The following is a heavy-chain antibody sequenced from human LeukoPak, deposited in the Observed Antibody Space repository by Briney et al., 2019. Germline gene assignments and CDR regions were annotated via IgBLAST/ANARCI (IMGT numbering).Heavy chain of an antibody. CDR3: ARELGYCGGGSCYSGGFDI. V-gene: IGHV3-48*04. Sequence: GGSLRLSCAASGFTFSSYSMNWVRQAPGKGLEWLSYISSGDSTIYYADSVKGRFTISRDNAKSSLQLQMTSLRAEDTAVYYCARELGYCGGGSCYSGGFDIWGQGTMVTVSS. D-gene: IGHD2-15*01. CDR1: GFTFSSYS. CDR2: ISSGDSTI. J-gene: IGHJ3*02.